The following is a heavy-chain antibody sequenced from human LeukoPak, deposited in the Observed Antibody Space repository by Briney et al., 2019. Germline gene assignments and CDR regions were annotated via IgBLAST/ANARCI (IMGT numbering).Heavy chain of an antibody. D-gene: IGHD3-22*01. CDR2: IWYDGSNK. Sequence: AGGSLRLSCAASGFTFRSYGMHWVSQAPGKGLEWVAVIWYDGSNKYYSDSVKGRFTISRDNSKNTLYLQMNSLRAEDTAVYYCARGSGYSNWYFDLWGRGTLVTVSS. J-gene: IGHJ2*01. V-gene: IGHV3-33*01. CDR1: GFTFRSYG. CDR3: ARGSGYSNWYFDL.